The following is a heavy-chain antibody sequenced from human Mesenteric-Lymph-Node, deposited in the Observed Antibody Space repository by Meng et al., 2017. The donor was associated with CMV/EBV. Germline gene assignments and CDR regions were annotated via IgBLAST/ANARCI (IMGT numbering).Heavy chain of an antibody. CDR1: GGSFSGYY. Sequence: QVQLYQWGEGLLKPSETLSVTCAVYGGSFSGYYWNWIRQSPEKGLEWIGEINHSGSTTYNPSFTSRIIISVDTSTNQISLNMSSVTAADTAVYYCARGSSYDILTGYFDYWGQGALVTVSS. D-gene: IGHD3-9*01. V-gene: IGHV4-34*01. CDR3: ARGSSYDILTGYFDY. J-gene: IGHJ4*02. CDR2: INHSGST.